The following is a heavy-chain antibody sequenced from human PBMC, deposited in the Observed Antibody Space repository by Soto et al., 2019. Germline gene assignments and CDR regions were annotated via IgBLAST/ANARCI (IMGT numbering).Heavy chain of an antibody. Sequence: QVQLVQSGAEVKKPGSSVKVSCKASGGTFSSYAFSWVRQAPGQGLEWMGGIIPIFVTANYAKKFQGRVKITADESTSTAYMELSSLRSEDTAVYSCARGAGYSYLDWGPGTLVTVYS. V-gene: IGHV1-69*01. J-gene: IGHJ4*02. CDR3: ARGAGYSYLD. CDR1: GGTFSSYA. D-gene: IGHD5-18*01. CDR2: IIPIFVTA.